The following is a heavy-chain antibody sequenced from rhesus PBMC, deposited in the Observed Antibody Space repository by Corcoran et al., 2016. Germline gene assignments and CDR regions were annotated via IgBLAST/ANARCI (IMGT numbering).Heavy chain of an antibody. CDR2: INGNSGST. CDR1: GASISSYW. CDR3: ARGTLGSGWGGYFDY. D-gene: IGHD6-31*01. Sequence: QVQLQESGPGLVKPSETLSLTCTVSGASISSYWWSWIRQPPGKGLEWIGEINGNSGSTNCHTSLKSRVTISRDTSKNQFSLKLSAVTAADTAVYYCARGTLGSGWGGYFDYWGQGVLVTVSS. V-gene: IGHV4-80*01. J-gene: IGHJ4*01.